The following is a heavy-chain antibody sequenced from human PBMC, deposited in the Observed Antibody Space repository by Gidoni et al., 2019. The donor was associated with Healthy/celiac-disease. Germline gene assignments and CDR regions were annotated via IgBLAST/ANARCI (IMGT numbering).Heavy chain of an antibody. CDR2: IWYDGSNK. D-gene: IGHD3-3*01. V-gene: IGHV3-33*01. J-gene: IGHJ6*02. Sequence: VQLVESGGGVVQPGRSLRLSCAASGFTFSSYGMHWVRQAPGKGLEWVAVIWYDGSNKYYADSVKGRFTISRDKSKNTLYLQMNSLRAEDTAVYYCARDRSDTIFGVVIPGVGGMDVWGQGTTVTVSS. CDR1: GFTFSSYG. CDR3: ARDRSDTIFGVVIPGVGGMDV.